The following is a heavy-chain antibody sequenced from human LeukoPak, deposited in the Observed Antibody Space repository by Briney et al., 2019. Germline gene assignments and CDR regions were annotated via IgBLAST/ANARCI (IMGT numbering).Heavy chain of an antibody. V-gene: IGHV3-66*01. J-gene: IGHJ4*02. CDR2: IYSGGST. CDR1: GFTVSTNY. Sequence: GGSLRLSCAASGFTVSTNYMSWVRQAPGKGLEWVSVIYSGGSTYYADSVKGRFTISRDNSKNTLYLHMNSLRAEDTAVYYCARELGIASSYFDYWGQRTLVTVSS. CDR3: ARELGIASSYFDY. D-gene: IGHD3-3*02.